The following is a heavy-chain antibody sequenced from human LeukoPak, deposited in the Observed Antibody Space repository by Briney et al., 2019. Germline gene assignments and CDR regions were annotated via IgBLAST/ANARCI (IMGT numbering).Heavy chain of an antibody. CDR2: IYYSGST. Sequence: SETLSLTCTVSGGSISSSSYYWGWIRQPPGKGLEWIGSIYYSGSTYYNPSLKSRVTISVDTSENQFSLKLSSVTAADTAVYYCARLQLLQKGGYWFFDYWGQGTLVTVSS. CDR1: GGSISSSSYY. J-gene: IGHJ4*02. CDR3: ARLQLLQKGGYWFFDY. D-gene: IGHD3-22*01. V-gene: IGHV4-39*01.